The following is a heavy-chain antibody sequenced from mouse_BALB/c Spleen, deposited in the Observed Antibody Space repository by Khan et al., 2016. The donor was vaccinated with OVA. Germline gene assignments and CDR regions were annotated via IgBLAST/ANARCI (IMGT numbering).Heavy chain of an antibody. J-gene: IGHJ3*01. Sequence: QIQLVQSGPGLLQPSQSLSITCTVSGFSLNAYSVHWVRQSPGKGLEWLGVIWSAGSTDYNAAFMSRLSINKDNSKSQVFFKMNSLQNNDTAIYYWARRGDDYGRGAWFVYWGQGTLVTVSA. CDR2: IWSAGST. CDR1: GFSLNAYS. V-gene: IGHV2-2*02. D-gene: IGHD2-4*01. CDR3: ARRGDDYGRGAWFVY.